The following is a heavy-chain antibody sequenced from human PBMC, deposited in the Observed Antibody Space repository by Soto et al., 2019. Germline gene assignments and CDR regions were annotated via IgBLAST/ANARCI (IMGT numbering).Heavy chain of an antibody. V-gene: IGHV4-39*01. D-gene: IGHD6-6*01. CDR2: IYYSGST. Sequence: QLQLQESGPGLVKPSETLSLTCTVSGGSISSSSYYWGWIRQPPGKGLGWIGSIYYSGSTYYNTSRKGRVTIAVDTSKNQFSLKLSSVTAADTAVYYCARPLPPYSSSWYWFDPWGQGTLVTVSS. CDR1: GGSISSSSYY. CDR3: ARPLPPYSSSWYWFDP. J-gene: IGHJ5*02.